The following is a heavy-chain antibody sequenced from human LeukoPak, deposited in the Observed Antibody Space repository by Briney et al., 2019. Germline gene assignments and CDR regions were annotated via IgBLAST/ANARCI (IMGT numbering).Heavy chain of an antibody. CDR3: ARAGRGFWSGYYTGSNWFDP. J-gene: IGHJ5*02. D-gene: IGHD3-3*01. CDR2: INPSGGST. CDR1: GYTFTSYY. V-gene: IGHV1-46*01. Sequence: ASVKVSCKASGYTFTSYYMHRVRQAPGQRLEWMGIINPSGGSTSYAQKFQGRVTMTRDMSTSTVYMELSSLRSEDTAVYYCARAGRGFWSGYYTGSNWFDPWGQGTLVTVSS.